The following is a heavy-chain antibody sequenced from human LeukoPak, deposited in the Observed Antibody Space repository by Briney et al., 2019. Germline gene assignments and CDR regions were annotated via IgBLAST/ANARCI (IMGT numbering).Heavy chain of an antibody. J-gene: IGHJ4*02. CDR1: GFTFDDYA. D-gene: IGHD3-22*01. Sequence: GGSLRLSCAASGFTFDDYAMHWVRQAPGKGLEWVSGISWNSGSIGYADSVKGRFTLSRDNAKNSLYLQMNSLRADDTAVYYCAREGGNYYGSSGPTFWGQGTLVTVSS. V-gene: IGHV3-9*01. CDR3: AREGGNYYGSSGPTF. CDR2: ISWNSGSI.